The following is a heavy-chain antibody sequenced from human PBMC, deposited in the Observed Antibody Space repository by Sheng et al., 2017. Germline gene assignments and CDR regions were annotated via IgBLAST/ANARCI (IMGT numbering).Heavy chain of an antibody. V-gene: IGHV1-18*01. J-gene: IGHJ4*02. CDR2: ISGYNGNT. D-gene: IGHD6-19*01. Sequence: QVQLVQSGAEVKKPGASVKVSCKPSGYTFSNYGVTWVRQTPGQGLEWVGWISGYNGNTNYAQKFQDRVTMTTDTSTSTAYMELRGLRSADTAVYYCTRGPRDQWLARHGEYWGQGTLVTVSS. CDR1: GYTFSNYG. CDR3: TRGPRDQWLARHGEY.